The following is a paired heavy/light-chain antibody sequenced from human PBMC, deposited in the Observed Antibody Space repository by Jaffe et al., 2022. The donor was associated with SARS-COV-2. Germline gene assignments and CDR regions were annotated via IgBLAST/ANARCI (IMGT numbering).Heavy chain of an antibody. J-gene: IGHJ4*02. V-gene: IGHV3-74*01. CDR1: GFTFSRYW. Sequence: EVQLVESGGGLVQPGGSLRLSCAASGFTFSRYWMYWVRQAPGKGLVFVSRINSDGSSTNYADSVKGRFTISRDNAKNTLYLQMNSLRAEDTAVYYCTSMLQQLVDYWGQGTLLTVSS. D-gene: IGHD6-13*01. CDR2: INSDGSST. CDR3: TSMLQQLVDY.
Light chain of an antibody. V-gene: IGLV1-47*01. J-gene: IGLJ3*02. CDR1: SSNVGSNY. CDR2: RNN. Sequence: QSVLTQPPSASETPGQRVTISCSGSSSNVGSNYVYWYQQLPGTAPKLLIYRNNQRPSGVPDRFSGSKSGTSASLAISGLRSEDEADYYCAAWDDSLNGVLFGGGTKLTVL. CDR3: AAWDDSLNGVL.